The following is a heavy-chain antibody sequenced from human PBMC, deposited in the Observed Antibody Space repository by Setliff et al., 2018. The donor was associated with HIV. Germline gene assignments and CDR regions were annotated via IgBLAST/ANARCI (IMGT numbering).Heavy chain of an antibody. V-gene: IGHV1-18*01. Sequence: RASVKVSCKASGYTFTSYGISWVRQAPGQGLEWMGWISTYNGNTNYAQKLQGRVTMTTDTSTTTAYMELRSLKSDDTAIYFCASGMRWDTAMGDVFDIWGQGTMVTVS. D-gene: IGHD5-18*01. CDR1: GYTFTSYG. J-gene: IGHJ3*02. CDR2: ISTYNGNT. CDR3: ASGMRWDTAMGDVFDI.